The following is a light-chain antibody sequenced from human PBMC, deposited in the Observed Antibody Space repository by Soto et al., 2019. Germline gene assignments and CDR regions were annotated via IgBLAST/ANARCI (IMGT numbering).Light chain of an antibody. CDR2: MIS. J-gene: IGKJ2*01. CDR1: QSLVHSDGNTY. CDR3: MQATQPYT. V-gene: IGKV2-24*01. Sequence: DIVMTQTPLSSPVTLGQPASISCRSSQSLVHSDGNTYLSWLQQRPGQPPRLLIYMISNRFSGPRDRLSGSVAGTDFTMKISREEAEDGWVYNIMQATQPYTFGHETPLEIK.